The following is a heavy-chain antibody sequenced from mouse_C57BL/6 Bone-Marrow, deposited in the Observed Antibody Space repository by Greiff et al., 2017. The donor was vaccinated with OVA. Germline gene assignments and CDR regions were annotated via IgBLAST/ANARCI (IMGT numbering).Heavy chain of an antibody. V-gene: IGHV1-74*01. Sequence: QVQLQQPGAELVKPGASVTVSCKASGYTFTSYWMHWVKQRPGQGLEWIGRIHPSDSDTNYNQQFNGKATLTVDTSSSTAYMQLSSLTSEDSAVYYWESEGGSGYFASFADWGQGTPVTDS. J-gene: IGHJ3*01. D-gene: IGHD3-2*02. CDR2: IHPSDSDT. CDR1: GYTFTSYW. CDR3: ESEGGSGYFASFAD.